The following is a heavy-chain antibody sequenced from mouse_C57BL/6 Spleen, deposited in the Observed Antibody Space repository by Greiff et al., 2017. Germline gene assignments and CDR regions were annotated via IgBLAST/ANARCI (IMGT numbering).Heavy chain of an antibody. CDR3: ARERDLEGFAY. Sequence: VQLKQSGPELVKPGASVKISCKASGYSFTGYYMNWVKQSPEKSLEWIGEINPSTGGTTSNQKFKAKATLTVDKSSSTAYMQLKSLTSEDSAVYYCARERDLEGFAYWGQGTLVTVSA. J-gene: IGHJ3*01. CDR1: GYSFTGYY. V-gene: IGHV1-42*01. CDR2: INPSTGGT. D-gene: IGHD3-3*01.